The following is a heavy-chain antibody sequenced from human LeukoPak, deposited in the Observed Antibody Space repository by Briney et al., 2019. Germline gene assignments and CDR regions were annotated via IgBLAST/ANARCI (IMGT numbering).Heavy chain of an antibody. CDR1: GFSFSSYS. J-gene: IGHJ3*02. Sequence: KPGGSLRLSCAASGFSFSSYSMNWVRQAPGKGLEWVSSISSSSSYIYYADSVKGRFTISRDNAKNSLYLQMNSLRAEDTAVYYCAGGARFLEWLLYPDAFDIWGQGTMVTASS. CDR3: AGGARFLEWLLYPDAFDI. D-gene: IGHD3-3*01. V-gene: IGHV3-21*01. CDR2: ISSSSSYI.